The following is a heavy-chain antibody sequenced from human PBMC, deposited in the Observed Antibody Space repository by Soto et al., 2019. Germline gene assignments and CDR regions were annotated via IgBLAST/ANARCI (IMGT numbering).Heavy chain of an antibody. D-gene: IGHD5-18*01. CDR3: AGGSYGPHPYNWFDP. CDR1: GYSFTSYW. Sequence: PGESLKISCKGSGYSFTSYWIGWVRQMPGKGLEWMGIIYPGDSDTRYSPSFQGQVTISADKSISTAYLQWSSLKASDTAMYYCAGGSYGPHPYNWFDPWGQGTLVTVSS. V-gene: IGHV5-51*01. CDR2: IYPGDSDT. J-gene: IGHJ5*02.